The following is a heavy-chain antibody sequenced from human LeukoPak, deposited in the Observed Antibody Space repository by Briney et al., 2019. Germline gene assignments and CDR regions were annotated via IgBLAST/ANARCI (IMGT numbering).Heavy chain of an antibody. CDR2: ISGSGGST. CDR1: GFTLIKYG. V-gene: IGHV3-23*01. D-gene: IGHD3-22*01. CDR3: AKHPHYDSSGYYSGFDY. J-gene: IGHJ4*02. Sequence: PGGSLRLSCAASGFTLIKYGMSWVRQAPGKGLEWVSAISGSGGSTYYTDSVTGRFTISRDNSKNTLYLQMNSLRAEDTAVYYCAKHPHYDSSGYYSGFDYWGQGTLVTVSS.